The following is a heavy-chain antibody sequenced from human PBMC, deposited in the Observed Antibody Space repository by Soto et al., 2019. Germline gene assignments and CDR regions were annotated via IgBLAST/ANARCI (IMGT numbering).Heavy chain of an antibody. Sequence: GGSLRLSCAASGFTFSSYGMHWVRQAPGKGLEWVAVIWYDGSNKYYADSVKGRFTISRDNSKNTLYLQMNSLRAGDTAGYYCAREIAELGGWFGELLSRRPGGGMDVWGQGTTVTVSS. CDR1: GFTFSSYG. CDR3: AREIAELGGWFGELLSRRPGGGMDV. J-gene: IGHJ6*02. CDR2: IWYDGSNK. D-gene: IGHD3-10*01. V-gene: IGHV3-33*01.